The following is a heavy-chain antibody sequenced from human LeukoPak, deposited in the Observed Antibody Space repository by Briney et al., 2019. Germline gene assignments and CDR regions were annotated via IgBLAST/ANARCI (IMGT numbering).Heavy chain of an antibody. Sequence: SVKVSCKASGGSFNSYAISWVRQAPGQGLEWMGGIIPIFGTANYAQKFQGRVTITADKSTNTAYMEPSSLRSEDTAVYYCARSQPLAYFDLWGRGTLVTVSS. CDR1: GGSFNSYA. J-gene: IGHJ2*01. CDR2: IIPIFGTA. V-gene: IGHV1-69*06. CDR3: ARSQPLAYFDL.